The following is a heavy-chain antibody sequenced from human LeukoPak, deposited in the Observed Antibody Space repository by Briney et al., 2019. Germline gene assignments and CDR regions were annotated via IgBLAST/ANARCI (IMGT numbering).Heavy chain of an antibody. CDR2: INPNSGGT. V-gene: IGHV1-2*02. CDR1: GYTFTGYY. CDR3: AREIRYYGDLNYYYYMDV. Sequence: ASVKVSCKASGYTFTGYYMHWVRQAPGQGLEWMGWINPNSGGTNYAQKFQGRVTMTRDTYISTAYMELSRLRSDDTAVYYCAREIRYYGDLNYYYYMDVWGKGTTVTVSS. D-gene: IGHD4-17*01. J-gene: IGHJ6*03.